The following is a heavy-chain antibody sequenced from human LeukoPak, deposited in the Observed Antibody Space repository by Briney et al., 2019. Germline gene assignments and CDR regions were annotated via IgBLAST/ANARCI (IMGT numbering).Heavy chain of an antibody. CDR2: MNPNSGNT. J-gene: IGHJ5*02. Sequence: ASVKVSCKASGYTFTSYDINWVRQATGQGLEWMGWMNPNSGNTGYAQKFQGRVTMTRNTSISTAYMELSSLRSEDTAVYYCARGSGSSWYFNWFDPWGQGTLVTVSS. CDR1: GYTFTSYD. D-gene: IGHD6-13*01. V-gene: IGHV1-8*01. CDR3: ARGSGSSWYFNWFDP.